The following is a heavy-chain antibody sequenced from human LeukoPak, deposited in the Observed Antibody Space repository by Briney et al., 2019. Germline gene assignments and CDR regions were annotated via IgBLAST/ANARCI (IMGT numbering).Heavy chain of an antibody. CDR3: ARGSPFYYDSSGYYGNWFDP. V-gene: IGHV4-30-2*01. CDR2: IYRSGST. Sequence: PSETLSLTCAVSGGSISSGGYSWSWIRQPPGKGLEWIAYIYRSGSTYYNPSLKSRVTISVDRSKNQFSLKLSSVTAADTAVYYCARGSPFYYDSSGYYGNWFDPWGQGTLVTVSS. D-gene: IGHD3-22*01. CDR1: GGSISSGGYS. J-gene: IGHJ5*02.